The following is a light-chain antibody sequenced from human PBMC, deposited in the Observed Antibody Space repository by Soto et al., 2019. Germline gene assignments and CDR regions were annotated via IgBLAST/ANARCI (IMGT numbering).Light chain of an antibody. CDR1: QSIGSY. Sequence: DIPMTKSPASLSASVGDRVTLTCRARQSIGSYLNWNQHKPSKAPMLLIYGASILQSGVPARFSGSGSGTDFTPTICSQQPEECATYYCQQSDSTPPSCGQGTRLEIK. CDR2: GAS. CDR3: QQSDSTPPS. J-gene: IGKJ5*01. V-gene: IGKV1-39*01.